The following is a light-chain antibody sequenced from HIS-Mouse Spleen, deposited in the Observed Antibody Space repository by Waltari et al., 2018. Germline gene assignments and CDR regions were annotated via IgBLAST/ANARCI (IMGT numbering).Light chain of an antibody. V-gene: IGLV3-10*01. Sequence: SYELTQPPSVSVSPGQTARIHCSGDALPKQYAYWYQQKSGQAPVLVIYEDSKRPSGIPERFPGSSSGTMATLTISGAQVEDEADYYCYSTDSSGNHRVFGGGTKLTVL. CDR1: ALPKQY. J-gene: IGLJ2*01. CDR2: EDS. CDR3: YSTDSSGNHRV.